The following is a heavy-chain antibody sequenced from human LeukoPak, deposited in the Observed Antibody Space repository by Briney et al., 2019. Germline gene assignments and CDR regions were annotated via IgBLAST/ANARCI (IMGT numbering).Heavy chain of an antibody. CDR1: GGTFSSYA. CDR2: IIPILGIA. V-gene: IGHV1-69*04. D-gene: IGHD6-19*01. Sequence: GASVKVSCKASGGTFSSYAISWVRQAPGQGLEWMGRIIPILGIANYAQKFQGRVTITADKSTSTAYMELSSLRSEDTAVYYCAREKTVSYSSGLNWFDPWGQGTLVTVSS. CDR3: AREKTVSYSSGLNWFDP. J-gene: IGHJ5*02.